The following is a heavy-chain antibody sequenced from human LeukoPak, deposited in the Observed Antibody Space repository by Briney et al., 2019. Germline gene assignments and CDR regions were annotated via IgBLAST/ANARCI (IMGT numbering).Heavy chain of an antibody. D-gene: IGHD6-13*01. CDR2: ISGSGGST. Sequence: GGSLRLSCAASGFTFSSYAMSRVRQAPGKGLEWVSAISGSGGSTYYADSVKGRFTISRDNSKNTLYLQMNSLRAEDTAVYYCARGIAKPPNYFDYWGQGTLVTVSS. CDR3: ARGIAKPPNYFDY. J-gene: IGHJ4*02. CDR1: GFTFSSYA. V-gene: IGHV3-23*01.